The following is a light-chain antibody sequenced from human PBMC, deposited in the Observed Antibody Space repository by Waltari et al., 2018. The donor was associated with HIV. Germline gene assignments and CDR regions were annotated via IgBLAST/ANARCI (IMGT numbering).Light chain of an antibody. V-gene: IGKV1-5*03. CDR2: KAS. CDR3: QEYNSYS. CDR1: QSITTW. J-gene: IGKJ1*01. Sequence: DNPMTQSPSTLSASVGASVTIPCRASQSITTWVAWYQQKPGNAPKVLIYKASSLESGVPSRFSGSGSGTEFTLTISSLQPDDFATYYCQEYNSYSFGQGTKVEIK.